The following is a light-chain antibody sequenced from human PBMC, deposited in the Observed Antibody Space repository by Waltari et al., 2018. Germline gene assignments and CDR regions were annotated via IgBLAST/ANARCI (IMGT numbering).Light chain of an antibody. Sequence: EVVFTQSPGTLSLSPAERATLPSRASQSLSSTYLAWYQQKPGQAPRLLIYGASSRATGIPDRFSGSVSGTDFTVSICRLEPEDSAVYYCQQYRRSPYTFGQATKLEIK. CDR2: GAS. J-gene: IGKJ2*01. V-gene: IGKV3-20*01. CDR3: QQYRRSPYT. CDR1: QSLSSTY.